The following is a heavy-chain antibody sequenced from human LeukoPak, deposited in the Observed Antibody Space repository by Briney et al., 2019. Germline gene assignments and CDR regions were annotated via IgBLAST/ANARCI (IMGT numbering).Heavy chain of an antibody. D-gene: IGHD6-13*01. CDR2: IYYSGST. Sequence: PSETLSLTCTVSGGSISSSSYYWGWIRQPPGKGLEWIGSIYYSGSTYYNPSLKSRVTISVDTSKNQFSLKLSSVTAADTAVYYCARDAGQQLVLGYWGQGTLVTVSS. CDR3: ARDAGQQLVLGY. CDR1: GGSISSSSYY. V-gene: IGHV4-39*07. J-gene: IGHJ4*02.